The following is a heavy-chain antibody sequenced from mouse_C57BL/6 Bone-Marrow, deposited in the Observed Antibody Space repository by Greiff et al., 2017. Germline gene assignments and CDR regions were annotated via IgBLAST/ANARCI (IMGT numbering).Heavy chain of an antibody. D-gene: IGHD2-4*01. J-gene: IGHJ2*01. CDR2: IYPGSGNT. CDR1: GYTFTDYY. Sequence: QVQLKQSGAELVRPGASVTLSCKASGYTFTDYYINWVKQRPGQGLEWIARIYPGSGNTYYNEKFKGKATLTAEKSSSTAYMQLSSLTSEDSAVYFCASTYYYDYDGLDYWGQGTTLTVSS. V-gene: IGHV1-76*01. CDR3: ASTYYYDYDGLDY.